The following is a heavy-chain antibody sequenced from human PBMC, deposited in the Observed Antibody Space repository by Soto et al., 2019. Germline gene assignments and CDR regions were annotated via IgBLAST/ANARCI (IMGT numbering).Heavy chain of an antibody. V-gene: IGHV3-7*04. D-gene: IGHD5-12*01. CDR1: GFTFSSYC. Sequence: EVQLVESGGGLVQPGGSLRLSCAASGFTFSSYCMSWVRQAPGKGLEWVANIKQNGSEKYYVDSVKGRFTISRDNAKNSLYLQMNILRDGDAAVYFCARDLTPTTIPNYWGQGTLVTVSS. J-gene: IGHJ4*02. CDR2: IKQNGSEK. CDR3: ARDLTPTTIPNY.